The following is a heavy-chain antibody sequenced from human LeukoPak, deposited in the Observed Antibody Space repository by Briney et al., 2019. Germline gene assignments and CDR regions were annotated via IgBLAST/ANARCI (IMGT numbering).Heavy chain of an antibody. CDR2: IYTSEST. V-gene: IGHV4-61*02. J-gene: IGHJ5*02. D-gene: IGHD2-2*01. CDR3: ARAEGYCSSTSCYRGPYNWFDP. CDR1: GGSISSGSYY. Sequence: PSETLSLTCTVSGGSISSGSYYWSWIRQPAGKGLEWIGRIYTSESTNYNPSLKSRVTISVDTSKNQFSLKLSSVTAADTAVYYCARAEGYCSSTSCYRGPYNWFDPWGQGTLVTASS.